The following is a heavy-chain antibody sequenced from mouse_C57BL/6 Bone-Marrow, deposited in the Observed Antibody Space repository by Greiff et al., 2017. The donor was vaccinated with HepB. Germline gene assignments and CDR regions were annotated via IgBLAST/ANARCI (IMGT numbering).Heavy chain of an antibody. V-gene: IGHV1-47*01. J-gene: IGHJ4*01. CDR3: ARRRGIYYDYDDYAMDY. Sequence: QVQLQQSGAELVKPGASVKMSCKASGYTFTTYPIEWMKQNHGKSLEWIGNFHPYNDDTKYNEKFKGKATLTVDKSSSTVYLELSRLTSDDSAVYYCARRRGIYYDYDDYAMDYWGQGTSVTVSS. CDR1: GYTFTTYP. CDR2: FHPYNDDT. D-gene: IGHD2-4*01.